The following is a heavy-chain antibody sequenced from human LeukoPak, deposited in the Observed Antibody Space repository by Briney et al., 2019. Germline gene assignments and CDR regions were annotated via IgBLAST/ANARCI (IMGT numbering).Heavy chain of an antibody. D-gene: IGHD1-1*01. J-gene: IGHJ2*01. CDR3: ARRTTLHWYFDL. CDR1: GGSFSSSSYY. CDR2: IYYSGST. V-gene: IGHV4-39*01. Sequence: PSETLSLTCTVSGGSFSSSSYYWGWIRQPPGKGLEWIGTIYYSGSTYYNSSLKSRVTISVDTSKNQFSLRLSSVTAADTAVYYCARRTTLHWYFDLWGRGTLVTVSS.